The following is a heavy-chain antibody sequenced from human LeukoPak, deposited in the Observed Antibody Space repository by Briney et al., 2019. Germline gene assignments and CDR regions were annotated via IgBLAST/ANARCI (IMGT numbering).Heavy chain of an antibody. J-gene: IGHJ4*02. Sequence: SVNVSCKASGGTFSSYVISWVRQAPGQGREWMGGIIPIFGTAHYAQSFQGRVTITVDEFKSIAYMELSSLRSEDTAVYYCAIGHYYESNAPLAGVFWGPGPLVTVSS. CDR2: IIPIFGTA. D-gene: IGHD3-22*01. CDR3: AIGHYYESNAPLAGVF. V-gene: IGHV1-69*13. CDR1: GGTFSSYV.